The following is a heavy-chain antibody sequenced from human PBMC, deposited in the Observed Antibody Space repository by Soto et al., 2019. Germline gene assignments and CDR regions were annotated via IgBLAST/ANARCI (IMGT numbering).Heavy chain of an antibody. V-gene: IGHV3-74*01. CDR2: INSDGSST. CDR3: ARARSVLLWFGELDWFDP. CDR1: GFTFSSYW. J-gene: IGHJ5*02. Sequence: GGSLRLSCAASGFTFSSYWMHWVRQAPGKGLVWVSRINSDGSSTSYADSVKGRFTISRDNAKNTLYLQMNSLRAEDTAVYYCARARSVLLWFGELDWFDPWGQGTLVTVS. D-gene: IGHD3-10*01.